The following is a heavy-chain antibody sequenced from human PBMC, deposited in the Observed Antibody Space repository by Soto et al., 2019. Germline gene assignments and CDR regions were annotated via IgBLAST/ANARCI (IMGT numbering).Heavy chain of an antibody. CDR2: IYYSGST. J-gene: IGHJ6*03. CDR1: GGSISSSSYY. V-gene: IGHV4-39*01. Sequence: SETLSLTCTVSGGSISSSSYYWGWIRQPPGKGLEWIGSIYYSGSTYYNPSLKSRVTISVDTSKNQFSLKLSSVTAADTAVYYCARYGKPCSGGSCRARNYYYYYMDVWGKGTTVT. D-gene: IGHD2-15*01. CDR3: ARYGKPCSGGSCRARNYYYYYMDV.